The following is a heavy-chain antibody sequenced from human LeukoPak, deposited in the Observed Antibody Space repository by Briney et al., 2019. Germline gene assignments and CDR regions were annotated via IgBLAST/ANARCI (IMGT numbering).Heavy chain of an antibody. CDR3: AKDPRTMIVVVGMDV. CDR2: ISYDGSNK. V-gene: IGHV3-30*18. Sequence: GGSLRLSCAASGFTFSSYGMHWVRQAPGKGLEWVAVISYDGSNKYYADSVKGRFTISRDNSKNTLYLQMNSLRAEDTAVYYCAKDPRTMIVVVGMDVWGQGTTVTVSS. J-gene: IGHJ6*02. CDR1: GFTFSSYG. D-gene: IGHD3-22*01.